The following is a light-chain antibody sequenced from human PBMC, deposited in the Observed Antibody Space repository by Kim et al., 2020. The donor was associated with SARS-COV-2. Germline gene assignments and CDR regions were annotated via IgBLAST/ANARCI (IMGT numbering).Light chain of an antibody. CDR2: DAS. V-gene: IGKV3-11*01. CDR3: QQRNSWPPAVT. J-gene: IGKJ4*01. Sequence: SSGERATLSCRASQNIDTYLAWYQQRPGQAPRLLVYDASNRATGVPDRFSGSGSGTDFTLTISSLEPEDFSIYYCQQRNSWPPAVTFGGGTKLEI. CDR1: QNIDTY.